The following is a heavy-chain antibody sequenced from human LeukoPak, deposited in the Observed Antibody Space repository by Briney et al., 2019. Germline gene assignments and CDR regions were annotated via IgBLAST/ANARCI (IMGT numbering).Heavy chain of an antibody. CDR1: GYTFTGYY. CDR3: ARDGYSSSWYGGYYYYMDV. D-gene: IGHD6-13*01. V-gene: IGHV1-2*02. Sequence: ASVKVSCKASGYTFTGYYMHWVRRAPGQGLEWMGWINPNSGGTNYAQKFQGRVTMTRDTSISTAYMELSRLRSDDTAVYYCARDGYSSSWYGGYYYYMDVWGKGTTVTVSS. CDR2: INPNSGGT. J-gene: IGHJ6*03.